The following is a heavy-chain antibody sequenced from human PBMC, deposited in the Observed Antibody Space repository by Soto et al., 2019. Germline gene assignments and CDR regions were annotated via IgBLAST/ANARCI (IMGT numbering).Heavy chain of an antibody. D-gene: IGHD3-22*01. CDR3: VREAHDSAPYGMDV. CDR2: IKQDGSER. J-gene: IGHJ6*02. CDR1: GFIFGSHW. V-gene: IGHV3-7*05. Sequence: EVQLVESGGGLVQPGGSLRLSCEASGFIFGSHWMSWVRQGPGKGLEWVANIKQDGSERCFLDSVKGRFTISRDNAKNSLYLQMNSLGVEDTAVYFCVREAHDSAPYGMDVWGQGTTVTVSS.